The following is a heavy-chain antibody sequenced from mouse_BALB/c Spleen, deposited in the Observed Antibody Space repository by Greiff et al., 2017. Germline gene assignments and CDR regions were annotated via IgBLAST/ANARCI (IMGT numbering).Heavy chain of an antibody. CDR2: INPYYGST. CDR3: AREGAYYGKDYYAMDY. D-gene: IGHD2-10*01. V-gene: IGHV1-39*01. Sequence: EVQLQQTGPELVKPGASVKISCKASGYSFTDYIMLWVKQSHGKSLEWIGNINPYYGSTSYNLKFKGKATLTVDKSSSTAYMQLNSLTSEDSAVYYCAREGAYYGKDYYAMDYWGQGTSVTVSS. J-gene: IGHJ4*01. CDR1: GYSFTDYI.